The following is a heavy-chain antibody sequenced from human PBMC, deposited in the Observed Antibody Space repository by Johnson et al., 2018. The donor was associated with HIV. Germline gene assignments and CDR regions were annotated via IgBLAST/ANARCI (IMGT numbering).Heavy chain of an antibody. Sequence: QVQLVESGGGVVQPGGSLRLSCAASGFTFSSYGMHWVRQAPGKGLEWVAFIRYDGSNKYYADSVKGRFTISRDNSKKTLYLQMKSLRAEDTAVYYGAKTIVVVTADAFDIWGQGTMVTVSS. V-gene: IGHV3-30*02. CDR2: IRYDGSNK. CDR1: GFTFSSYG. J-gene: IGHJ3*02. CDR3: AKTIVVVTADAFDI. D-gene: IGHD2-21*02.